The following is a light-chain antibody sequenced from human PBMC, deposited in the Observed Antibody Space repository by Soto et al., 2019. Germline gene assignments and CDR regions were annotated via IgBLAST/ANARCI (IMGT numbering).Light chain of an antibody. CDR3: LQDYNLPIT. J-gene: IGKJ5*01. CDR2: GAS. V-gene: IGKV3D-7*01. CDR1: QSISSSY. Sequence: EIVLTQSPGTLSLSPGERATLSCRASQSISSSYLSWYQQKPGQAPRLLMYGASTRATGIPARFSGSGRGSGTDFTLTISSLQPEDFAVYYCLQDYNLPITFGQGTRLEIK.